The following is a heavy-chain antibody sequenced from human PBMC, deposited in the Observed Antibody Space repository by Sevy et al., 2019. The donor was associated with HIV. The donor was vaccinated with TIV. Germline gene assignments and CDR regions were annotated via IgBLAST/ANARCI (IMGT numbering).Heavy chain of an antibody. V-gene: IGHV1-18*01. Sequence: ASLKVSCKASGYTFTSYGISWVRQAPGQGLEWMGWISAYNGNTNYAQKLQGRVTMTTDTSTSTAYMELRSLRSDDTAVYYCARGVTYYYDSSGYYYVFYYYGIDVWGQGTTVTVSS. CDR1: GYTFTSYG. CDR2: ISAYNGNT. CDR3: ARGVTYYYDSSGYYYVFYYYGIDV. D-gene: IGHD3-22*01. J-gene: IGHJ6*02.